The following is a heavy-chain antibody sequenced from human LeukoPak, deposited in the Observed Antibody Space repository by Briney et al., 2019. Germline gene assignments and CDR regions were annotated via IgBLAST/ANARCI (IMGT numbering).Heavy chain of an antibody. D-gene: IGHD3-16*01. J-gene: IGHJ4*02. CDR3: ARGPLGEKDY. V-gene: IGHV1-8*01. CDR2: RNPNSGNT. CDR1: GYTFTSYD. Sequence: GASVKVSCKASGYTFTSYDINWVRQAPGQGLEWMGWRNPNSGNTGYAQKFQGRVTMTRNSSISTAYMELSSLRSEDTAVYYCARGPLGEKDYWGQGTLVTVSS.